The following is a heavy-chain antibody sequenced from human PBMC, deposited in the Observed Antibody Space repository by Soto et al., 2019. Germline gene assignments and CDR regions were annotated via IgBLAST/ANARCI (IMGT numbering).Heavy chain of an antibody. Sequence: EVQLVESGGGLIQPGGSLRLSCAASGLTVSANYMNWVRQAPGKGLEWVSLLYSGGTAYYGDSVRGRFTISRDNSKNTLYLQMNSLRVEDTAVYFCARARSSTMIVVTNHWYFDLWGRGTLVTVSS. CDR2: LYSGGTA. CDR3: ARARSSTMIVVTNHWYFDL. J-gene: IGHJ2*01. D-gene: IGHD3-22*01. CDR1: GLTVSANY. V-gene: IGHV3-53*01.